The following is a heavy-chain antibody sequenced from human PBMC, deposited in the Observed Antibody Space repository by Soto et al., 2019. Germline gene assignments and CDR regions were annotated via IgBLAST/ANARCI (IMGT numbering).Heavy chain of an antibody. Sequence: ASVEVSCKASGGTFSSYAISWVRQAPGQGLEWMGGIIPIFGTANYAQKFQGRVTITADESTSTAYMELSSLRSEDTAVYYCARVVFSSSSSRRDDAFDIWGQGTMVTVSS. CDR1: GGTFSSYA. J-gene: IGHJ3*02. CDR2: IIPIFGTA. CDR3: ARVVFSSSSSRRDDAFDI. V-gene: IGHV1-69*13. D-gene: IGHD6-6*01.